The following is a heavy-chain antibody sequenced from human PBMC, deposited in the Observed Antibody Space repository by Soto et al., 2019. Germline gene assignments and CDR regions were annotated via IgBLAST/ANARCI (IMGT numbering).Heavy chain of an antibody. J-gene: IGHJ4*02. CDR2: IIPIFGTA. Sequence: GASVKVSCKASGGTFSSYAISWVRQAPGQGLEWMGGIIPIFGTANYAQKFQGRVTITADESTSTAYMELSSLRSEDTAVYYCAAPYDILTGRDYWGQGTLVTVSS. CDR3: AAPYDILTGRDY. V-gene: IGHV1-69*13. D-gene: IGHD3-9*01. CDR1: GGTFSSYA.